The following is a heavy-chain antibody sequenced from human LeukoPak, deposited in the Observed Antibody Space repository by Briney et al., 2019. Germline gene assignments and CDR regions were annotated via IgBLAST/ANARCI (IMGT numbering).Heavy chain of an antibody. CDR2: INPDTEDS. Sequence: GASVKVSCKASGSDFRDYFIHWVRQAPGEGLEWMGSINPDTEDSKIAQQFQGRVTMTRDTSMTTVYMDLSGLTSDDTAVYYCAREGYSSSWPYYYYYMDVWGKGTTVTVSS. J-gene: IGHJ6*03. V-gene: IGHV1-2*02. CDR3: AREGYSSSWPYYYYYMDV. D-gene: IGHD6-13*01. CDR1: GSDFRDYF.